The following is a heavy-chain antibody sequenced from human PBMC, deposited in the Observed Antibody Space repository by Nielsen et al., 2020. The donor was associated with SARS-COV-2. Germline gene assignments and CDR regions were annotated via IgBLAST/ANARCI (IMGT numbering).Heavy chain of an antibody. Sequence: WIRQPPGKALEWIGYISNSGNTNYNPSLESRVTISVDTSKNQFSLKLSSVTAADTAVYYCARLPPAGYDILTGYYISDYYFDYWGQGTLVTVSS. CDR3: ARLPPAGYDILTGYYISDYYFDY. J-gene: IGHJ4*02. D-gene: IGHD3-9*01. V-gene: IGHV4-61*07. CDR2: ISNSGNT.